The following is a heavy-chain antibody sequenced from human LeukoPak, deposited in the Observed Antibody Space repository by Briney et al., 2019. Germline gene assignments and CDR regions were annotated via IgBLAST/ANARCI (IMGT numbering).Heavy chain of an antibody. CDR2: IGANSAI. CDR1: GFTFSDYS. D-gene: IGHD3-10*01. Sequence: GGSLRLSCAASGFTFSDYSMNWVRQAPGKGLEWVSYIGANSAIYYADSVKGRFTISRDNAKNSLSLQMNSLRDDDTAVYYCARGGYYGAFDIWGQGTVVTVSS. CDR3: ARGGYYGAFDI. J-gene: IGHJ3*02. V-gene: IGHV3-48*02.